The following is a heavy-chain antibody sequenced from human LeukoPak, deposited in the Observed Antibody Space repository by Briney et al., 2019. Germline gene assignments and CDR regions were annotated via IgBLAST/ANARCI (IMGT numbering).Heavy chain of an antibody. CDR2: MKHDGSEK. J-gene: IGHJ4*02. D-gene: IGHD6-19*01. CDR1: GLTFSSYA. Sequence: PGGSLRLSCAASGLTFSSYAMSWVRQAPGKGLEWVANMKHDGSEKYYVDSAKGRFTISRDNAKNSLFLQMNSLRVEDTAVYYCVLGSGWHDSYWGQGTLVTVSS. V-gene: IGHV3-7*03. CDR3: VLGSGWHDSY.